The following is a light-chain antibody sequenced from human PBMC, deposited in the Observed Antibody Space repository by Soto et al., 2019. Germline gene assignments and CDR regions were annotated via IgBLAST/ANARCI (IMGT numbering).Light chain of an antibody. CDR1: SSDVGGYNY. V-gene: IGLV2-14*03. Sequence: SVLTQPASVSGAPGQSLTISCTGTSSDVGGYNYVSWYQQHPGKAPKLMIYDVSNRPSGVSNRFSGSKSGNTASLTISGLQAEDEADYYCSSCTSSSLHVFGTGTKVTVL. CDR3: SSCTSSSLHV. CDR2: DVS. J-gene: IGLJ1*01.